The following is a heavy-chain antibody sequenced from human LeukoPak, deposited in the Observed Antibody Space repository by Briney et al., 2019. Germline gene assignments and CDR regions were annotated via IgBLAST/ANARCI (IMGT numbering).Heavy chain of an antibody. D-gene: IGHD6-13*01. CDR3: AKDQGIAAAGTDFDY. Sequence: GGSLRLSCAATGFTVSSNYMSWVRQAPGKGLEWVSIIYSGGSTYYADSVKGRFTISRDNSKNTLYLQMNSLRAEDTAVYYCAKDQGIAAAGTDFDYWGQGTLVTVSS. V-gene: IGHV3-53*01. J-gene: IGHJ4*02. CDR1: GFTVSSNY. CDR2: IYSGGST.